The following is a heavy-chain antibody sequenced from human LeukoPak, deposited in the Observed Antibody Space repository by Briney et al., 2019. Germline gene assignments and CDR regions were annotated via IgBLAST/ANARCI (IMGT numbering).Heavy chain of an antibody. V-gene: IGHV1-69*05. CDR2: IIPIFGTA. D-gene: IGHD2-15*01. J-gene: IGHJ5*02. CDR3: ARGVGYCSGGSCYSTWFDP. CDR1: GGTFSSYA. Sequence: SVKVSCKASGGTFSSYAISWVRQAPGQGLEWMGGIIPIFGTANYAQKFQGRVTITTDESTSTAYMELSSLRSEDTAAYYCARGVGYCSGGSCYSTWFDPWGQGTLVTVSS.